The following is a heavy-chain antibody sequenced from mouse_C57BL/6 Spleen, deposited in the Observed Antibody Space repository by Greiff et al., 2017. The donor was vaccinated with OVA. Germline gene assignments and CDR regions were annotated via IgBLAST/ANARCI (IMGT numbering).Heavy chain of an antibody. CDR3: ARRGAAQVYYFDY. V-gene: IGHV1-82*01. Sequence: VKLQESGPELVKPGASVKISCKASGYAFSSSWMNWVKQRPGKGLEWIGRIYPGDGDTNYNGKFKGKATLTADKSSSTAYMQLSSLTAEDSAVYFCARRGAAQVYYFDYWGQGTTLTVSS. J-gene: IGHJ2*01. CDR2: IYPGDGDT. CDR1: GYAFSSSW. D-gene: IGHD3-2*02.